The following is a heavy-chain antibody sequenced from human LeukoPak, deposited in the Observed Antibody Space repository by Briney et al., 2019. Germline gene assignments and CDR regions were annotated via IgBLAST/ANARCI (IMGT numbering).Heavy chain of an antibody. D-gene: IGHD1-14*01. CDR2: IYSGGST. CDR3: VKDNPLDY. V-gene: IGHV3-53*01. CDR1: GFTVSSNY. J-gene: IGHJ4*02. Sequence: GGSLRLSCAASGFTVSSNYMSWVRQAPGKGLEWVSVIYSGGSTYYADSVKGRFTISRDNSKNTLYLHINSLRAEDTAVYYCVKDNPLDYWGQGTLVIVSS.